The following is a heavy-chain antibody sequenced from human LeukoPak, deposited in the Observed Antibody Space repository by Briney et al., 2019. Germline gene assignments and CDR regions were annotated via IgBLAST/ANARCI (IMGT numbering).Heavy chain of an antibody. CDR2: VSSDGNNK. CDR3: ARSGSSSSWYENY. CDR1: GFTFSNYA. V-gene: IGHV3-30-3*01. J-gene: IGHJ4*02. D-gene: IGHD6-13*01. Sequence: PGGSLRLSCAASGFTFSNYAMHWVLQAPGKGLEWVAVVSSDGNNKYYADSVKGRFTISRDNSKDTLYLQMNSLRVEDTAVYYCARSGSSSSWYENYWGQGTLVTVSS.